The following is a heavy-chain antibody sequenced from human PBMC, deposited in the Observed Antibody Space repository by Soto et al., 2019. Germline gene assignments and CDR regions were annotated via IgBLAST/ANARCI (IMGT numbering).Heavy chain of an antibody. V-gene: IGHV3-30-3*01. J-gene: IGHJ6*02. Sequence: PGGSLRLSCAAPGFSLSTYAIHSVRQAPEKRLEWMADISYDGNNKYYADSVKGRFTISRDNSKSTLYLQMNSLRAEDTAVYYCATVAFCGGDCSSPFGYYCYGMDVWGQGTTVTVSS. CDR1: GFSLSTYA. D-gene: IGHD2-21*02. CDR3: ATVAFCGGDCSSPFGYYCYGMDV. CDR2: ISYDGNNK.